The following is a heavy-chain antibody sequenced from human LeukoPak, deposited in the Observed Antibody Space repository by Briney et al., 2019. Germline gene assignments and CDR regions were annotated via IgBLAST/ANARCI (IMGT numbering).Heavy chain of an antibody. D-gene: IGHD3-22*01. V-gene: IGHV4-39*07. CDR3: ARALAGRITMIVVVNKTKGAFDI. J-gene: IGHJ3*02. CDR1: GGSISSSSYY. Sequence: SETLSLTCTVSGGSISSSSYYWGWIRQPPGKGLEWIGSIYYSGSTYYNPSLKSRVTISVDTSKNQFSLKLSSVTAADTAVYYCARALAGRITMIVVVNKTKGAFDIWGQGTMVTVSS. CDR2: IYYSGST.